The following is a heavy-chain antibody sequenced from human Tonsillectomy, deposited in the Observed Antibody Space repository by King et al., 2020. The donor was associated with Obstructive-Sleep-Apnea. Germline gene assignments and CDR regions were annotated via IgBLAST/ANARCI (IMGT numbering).Heavy chain of an antibody. CDR3: ACHPQDFRY. Sequence: QLQESGPGLVSPSETLSLTCAVSGASISSGYWWSWIRQPPDKGLEWIGETSHSGNTNYNPSLKSRVTISLDKSKNQFSVRLSSLTAADTAVYFCACHPQDFRYWGQGILVTVSS. V-gene: IGHV4-4*02. D-gene: IGHD2/OR15-2a*01. CDR2: TSHSGNT. CDR1: GASISSGYW. J-gene: IGHJ4*02.